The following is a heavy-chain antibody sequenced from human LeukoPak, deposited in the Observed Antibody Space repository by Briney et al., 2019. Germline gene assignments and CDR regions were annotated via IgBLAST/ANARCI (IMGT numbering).Heavy chain of an antibody. Sequence: GRSLRLSCAASGSIFSGYGMHWVRQAPGKGLEWVADIWYDGSNKYYADSVKGRFTISRDNSKNTLYVQMNSLRAEDTAVYYCARGQADALDIWGQGTMVTVSS. V-gene: IGHV3-33*01. CDR1: GSIFSGYG. J-gene: IGHJ3*02. CDR2: IWYDGSNK. CDR3: ARGQADALDI.